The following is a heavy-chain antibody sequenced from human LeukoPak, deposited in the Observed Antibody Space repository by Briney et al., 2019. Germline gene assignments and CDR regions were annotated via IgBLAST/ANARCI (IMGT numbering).Heavy chain of an antibody. CDR2: INPNSGGT. V-gene: IGHV1-2*06. CDR1: GYTFTGYY. CDR3: ARDESGYDFAY. Sequence: ASVKVSCKASGYTFTGYYMHWVRQAPGQGLEWMGRINPNSGGTNYAQKFQARVTMTRDTSISTAYMELSRLRSDDTAVYYCARDESGYDFAYWGQGTLVTVSS. J-gene: IGHJ4*02. D-gene: IGHD5-12*01.